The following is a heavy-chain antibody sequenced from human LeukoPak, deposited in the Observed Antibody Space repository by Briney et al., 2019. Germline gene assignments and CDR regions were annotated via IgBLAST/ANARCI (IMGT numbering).Heavy chain of an antibody. CDR1: GFTFSSYW. CDR2: SYGSDT. D-gene: IGHD5-24*01. V-gene: IGHV3-23*01. J-gene: IGHJ4*02. Sequence: PGGSLRLSCAASGFTFSSYWMSWVRQAPGKGLEWVSASYGSDTDYTDSVRGRFTISRDDSKNTLYLQMNGLRVEDTAVYYCSKRRRRETGPFESWGQGTLVTVSP. CDR3: SKRRRRETGPFES.